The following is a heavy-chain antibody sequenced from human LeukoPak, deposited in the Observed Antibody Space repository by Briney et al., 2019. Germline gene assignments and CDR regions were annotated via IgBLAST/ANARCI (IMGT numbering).Heavy chain of an antibody. CDR1: GDTFTSDY. CDR2: INPSDGST. D-gene: IGHD3-22*01. J-gene: IGHJ6*02. CDR3: AREQDDNKPCYVMDV. Sequence: GASVKVSCTAPGDTFTSDYIHWVRQAPGQGLQWMRIINPSDGSTTYAQNFQGRVTMTRDTSTSTVYMEMSSLRSEDTAVCYCAREQDDNKPCYVMDVWGQGTTVTVSS. V-gene: IGHV1-46*01.